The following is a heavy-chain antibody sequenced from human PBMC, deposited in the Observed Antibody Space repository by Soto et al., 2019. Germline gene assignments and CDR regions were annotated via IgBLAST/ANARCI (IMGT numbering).Heavy chain of an antibody. CDR3: ARQHWSGYGDAFDI. CDR1: GYTFTSYG. V-gene: IGHV1-18*04. J-gene: IGHJ3*02. CDR2: ISAYNGNT. Sequence: ASVKVSCKVSGYTFTSYGISWVRQAPGQGLEWMGWISAYNGNTNYAQKLQGRVTMTTDKSTSTAYMELRSLRSDDTDVYYCARQHWSGYGDAFDIWGQGAMVTVSS. D-gene: IGHD3-3*01.